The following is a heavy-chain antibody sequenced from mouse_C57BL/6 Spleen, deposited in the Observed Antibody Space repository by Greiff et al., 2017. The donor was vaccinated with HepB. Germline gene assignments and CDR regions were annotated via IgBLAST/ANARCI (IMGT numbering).Heavy chain of an antibody. CDR1: GYAFTNYL. CDR3: ARGDSSGMFAY. J-gene: IGHJ3*01. CDR2: INPGSGGT. Sequence: VQLQQSGAELVRPGTSVKVSCKASGYAFTNYLIEWVKQRPGQGLEWIGVINPGSGGTNYNEKFKGKATLTADKSSSTAYMQLSSRTSEDSAVYFCARGDSSGMFAYWGQGTLVTVSA. V-gene: IGHV1-54*01. D-gene: IGHD3-2*02.